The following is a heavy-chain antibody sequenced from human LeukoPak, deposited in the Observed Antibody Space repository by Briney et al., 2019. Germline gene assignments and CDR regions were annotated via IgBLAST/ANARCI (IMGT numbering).Heavy chain of an antibody. CDR1: GYKFTNYW. CDR2: IYPRDSDT. J-gene: IGHJ4*02. V-gene: IGHV5-51*01. CDR3: ARRGESSSWYSSY. Sequence: GESLKISCKGSGYKFTNYWIAWVRQMPGQGLEWLGIIYPRDSDTRYSPSFQGQVTISADKSISTAYLQWSSLKASDTAIYYCARRGESSSWYSSYWGQGTLVTVSS. D-gene: IGHD6-13*01.